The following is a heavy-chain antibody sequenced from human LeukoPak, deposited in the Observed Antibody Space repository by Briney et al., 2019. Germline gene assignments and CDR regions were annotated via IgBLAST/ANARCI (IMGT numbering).Heavy chain of an antibody. Sequence: SETLSLTCTVSGGSISSSSYYWGWIRQPPGKGLEWIGSIYYSGSTYYNPSLKSRVTISVDTSKNQFSLKLSSVTAADTAVYYCARTYYYDSSGYTFQHWGQGTLVTVSS. CDR1: GGSISSSSYY. CDR2: IYYSGST. V-gene: IGHV4-39*07. D-gene: IGHD3-22*01. CDR3: ARTYYYDSSGYTFQH. J-gene: IGHJ1*01.